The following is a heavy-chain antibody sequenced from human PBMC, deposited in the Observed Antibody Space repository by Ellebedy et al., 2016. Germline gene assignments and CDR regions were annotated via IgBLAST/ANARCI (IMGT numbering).Heavy chain of an antibody. J-gene: IGHJ4*02. CDR3: ARAARVVGDRPFDY. V-gene: IGHV1-2*02. CDR2: INPNSGGT. Sequence: ASVKVSCXASGYTFTGYYMHWVRQAPGQGLEWMGWINPNSGGTNYAQKFQGRVTMTRDTSISTAYMELSTLTFDDTAVYYCARAARVVGDRPFDYWGQGTLVTVSS. D-gene: IGHD3-22*01. CDR1: GYTFTGYY.